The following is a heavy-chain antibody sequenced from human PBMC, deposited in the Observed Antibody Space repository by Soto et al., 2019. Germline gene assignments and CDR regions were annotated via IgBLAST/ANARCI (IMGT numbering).Heavy chain of an antibody. CDR1: GFTFSAFA. J-gene: IGHJ4*02. D-gene: IGHD3-10*01. Sequence: QVQMVESGGGVAQPGRSPRLSCEVSGFTFSAFAMYWVRQAPGKGLEWVALISYDGGNEDYAESVRGRFTISRDNSKNTLYLDMSSLSAEDSAVYFCAKGVVREPAYFDSWGQGTLVTVSS. CDR3: AKGVVREPAYFDS. CDR2: ISYDGGNE. V-gene: IGHV3-30*18.